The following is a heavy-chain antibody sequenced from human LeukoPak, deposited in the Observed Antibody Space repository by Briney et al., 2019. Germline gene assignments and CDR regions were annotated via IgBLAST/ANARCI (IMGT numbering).Heavy chain of an antibody. V-gene: IGHV3-7*03. Sequence: PGGSLRLSCAASGLTFSSCWMSWVRQAPGKGLEWVAGIKEDGSEKYYVDSVKGRFTISRDISKNTLYLQMNSLRAEDTAVYYCASRQDLGWHYDNWGQGTLVTVSS. CDR3: ASRQDLGWHYDN. CDR1: GLTFSSCW. D-gene: IGHD6-19*01. J-gene: IGHJ4*02. CDR2: IKEDGSEK.